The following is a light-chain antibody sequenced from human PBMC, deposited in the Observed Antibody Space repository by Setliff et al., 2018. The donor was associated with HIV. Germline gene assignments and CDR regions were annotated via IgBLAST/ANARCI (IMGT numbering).Light chain of an antibody. CDR2: EVN. CDR1: TSDIVAFNF. J-gene: IGLJ1*01. CDR3: NSYRSRSTYV. Sequence: QSVLAQPASVSGPPGQSITISCTGTTSDIVAFNFVSWYQQHPGKAPKLIIYEVNYRPSGVSTRFSGSKSGNTASLTISGLQAEDEADYYCNSYRSRSTYVFGTGTKVTVL. V-gene: IGLV2-14*01.